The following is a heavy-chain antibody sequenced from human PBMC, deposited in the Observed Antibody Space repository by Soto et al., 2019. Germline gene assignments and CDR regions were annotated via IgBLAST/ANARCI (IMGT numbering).Heavy chain of an antibody. CDR1: GYSFTSYW. CDR3: ARLSYYDSSGYHYYYGMDV. J-gene: IGHJ6*02. V-gene: IGHV5-51*01. CDR2: IYPGDSDT. D-gene: IGHD3-22*01. Sequence: GESLKISCKGSGYSFTSYWIGWVRQMPGKGLEWMGIIYPGDSDTRYSPSFQGQVTISADKSISTAYLQWSSLKASDTAMYYCARLSYYDSSGYHYYYGMDVWGQGTTVTVSS.